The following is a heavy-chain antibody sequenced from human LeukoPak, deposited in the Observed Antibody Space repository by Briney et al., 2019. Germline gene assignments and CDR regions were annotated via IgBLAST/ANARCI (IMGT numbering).Heavy chain of an antibody. CDR1: GFTFSSYG. CDR3: AKSEFVAAAGTEVDC. D-gene: IGHD6-13*01. V-gene: IGHV3-30*02. J-gene: IGHJ4*02. CDR2: IRYDGSNK. Sequence: PGGSLRLSCAASGFTFSSYGMHWVRQAPGKGLEWVAFIRYDGSNKYYADSVKGRFTISRDNSKNTLYLQMNSLRAEDTAVYYCAKSEFVAAAGTEVDCWGQGTLVTVSS.